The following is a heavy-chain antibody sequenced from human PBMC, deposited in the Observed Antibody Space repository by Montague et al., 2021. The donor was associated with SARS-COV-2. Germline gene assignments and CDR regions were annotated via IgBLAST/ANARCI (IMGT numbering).Heavy chain of an antibody. CDR1: GFSIGSGDY. CDR3: VREKAGGLRNVFDI. CDR2: IYHSGTT. V-gene: IGHV4-38-2*02. Sequence: SETLSLTCTVSGFSIGSGDYWGWIRQPPVKGLEWIGSIYHSGTTXXNPXXXSRLTMSIDTSTNQFSLRLTSVTAADTAAFFCVREKAGGLRNVFDIWGQGTTVTVSS. J-gene: IGHJ3*02.